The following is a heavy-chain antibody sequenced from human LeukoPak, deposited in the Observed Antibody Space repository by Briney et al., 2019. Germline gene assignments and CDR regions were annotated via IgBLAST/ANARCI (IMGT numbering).Heavy chain of an antibody. Sequence: GGSLRLSCVASGFTFRSAWMNWVRQAPGRGLEWVGRIKSKTDGGTTDYAAPVKGRFPISRDDSKTTLYLQMNSLQTEDTAVYYCTTDQVVRGVTNDYWGQGTLVIVSS. V-gene: IGHV3-15*01. CDR3: TTDQVVRGVTNDY. CDR2: IKSKTDGGTT. CDR1: GFTFRSAW. D-gene: IGHD3-10*01. J-gene: IGHJ4*02.